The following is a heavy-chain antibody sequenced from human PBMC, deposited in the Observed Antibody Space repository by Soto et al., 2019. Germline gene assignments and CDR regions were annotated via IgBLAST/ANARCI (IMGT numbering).Heavy chain of an antibody. D-gene: IGHD3-3*01. Sequence: TLCLTCTVSGGSISSGGYYWIWIRQHPGKGLEGIGYIYYSGSTYYNPSLKSRVTISVDTSKNQFSLKLSSVTAADTAVYYGGRARGSIIRVVIIRAFDYWGQGTLVTVSS. CDR1: GGSISSGGYY. V-gene: IGHV4-31*03. CDR2: IYYSGST. CDR3: GRARGSIIRVVIIRAFDY. J-gene: IGHJ4*02.